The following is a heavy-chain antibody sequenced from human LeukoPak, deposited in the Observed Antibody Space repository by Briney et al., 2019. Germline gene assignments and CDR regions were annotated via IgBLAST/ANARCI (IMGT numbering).Heavy chain of an antibody. V-gene: IGHV3-21*01. CDR3: ARESGYYYYGMDV. Sequence: GGSLRLSCAASGFTFSSYSMNWVRQAPGKGLEWVSSISSSSSYIYYADSVKGRFTISRDNAKNSLYLQMNSPRAEDTAVYYCARESGYYYYGMDVWGQGTTVTVSS. D-gene: IGHD6-25*01. J-gene: IGHJ6*02. CDR1: GFTFSSYS. CDR2: ISSSSSYI.